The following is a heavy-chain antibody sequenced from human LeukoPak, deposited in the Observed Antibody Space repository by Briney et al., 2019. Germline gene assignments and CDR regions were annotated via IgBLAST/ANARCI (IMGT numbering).Heavy chain of an antibody. CDR1: GFIFTTYW. D-gene: IGHD3-22*01. J-gene: IGHJ3*02. V-gene: IGHV3-7*02. Sequence: GGSLRLSCAASGFIFTTYWLTWGRQAPGKGLEWVANIKQDGSDKYYVDSVKGRFTISRGNTKNSLYLQMNSLRAEDTAVYYCGRSQWLPYDAIDIWGQGTMVTVSS. CDR2: IKQDGSDK. CDR3: GRSQWLPYDAIDI.